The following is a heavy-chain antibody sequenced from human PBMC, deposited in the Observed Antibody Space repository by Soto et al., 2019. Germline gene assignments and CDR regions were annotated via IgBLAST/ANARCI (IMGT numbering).Heavy chain of an antibody. CDR3: ARGGTVRGVISQICFDP. J-gene: IGHJ5*02. CDR2: IYYSGST. CDR1: GGYISSYY. D-gene: IGHD3-10*01. Sequence: PSETLSLTCTVSGGYISSYYWSWIRQHPGKGLEWIGYIYYSGSTNYNPSLKSRVTISVATSKNQFSLKLSSVTAADTAVYYCARGGTVRGVISQICFDPSGQGTLVPVSS. V-gene: IGHV4-59*01.